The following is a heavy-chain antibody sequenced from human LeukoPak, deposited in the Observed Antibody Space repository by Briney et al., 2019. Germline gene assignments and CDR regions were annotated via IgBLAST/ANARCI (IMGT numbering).Heavy chain of an antibody. CDR2: ISGSGGST. Sequence: GSLRPSCAASGFTFSSYAMGWGRQAPGKGLEWGSTISGSGGSTYYADSVKGRFTISRDDSKNTLYLQMNSLRAEDTAVYYCAPPPSGWFGELLFDYWGQGTLVTVSS. V-gene: IGHV3-23*01. CDR1: GFTFSSYA. CDR3: APPPSGWFGELLFDY. D-gene: IGHD3-10*01. J-gene: IGHJ4*02.